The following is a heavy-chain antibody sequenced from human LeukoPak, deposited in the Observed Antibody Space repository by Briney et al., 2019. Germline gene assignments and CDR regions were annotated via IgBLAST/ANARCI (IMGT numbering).Heavy chain of an antibody. CDR2: IISGGGST. J-gene: IGHJ4*02. Sequence: PGGSLLLSCSASGFTFSSYAVKWVRHPPAQGLEWVASIISGGGSTYYADSVKDRFTITRDNSKNTLYLQMNSLRAEDTAVYYCAKCRWDIVVVPAAIYFFDYWGEGTLVTVSS. V-gene: IGHV3-23*01. CDR1: GFTFSSYA. D-gene: IGHD2-2*02. CDR3: AKCRWDIVVVPAAIYFFDY.